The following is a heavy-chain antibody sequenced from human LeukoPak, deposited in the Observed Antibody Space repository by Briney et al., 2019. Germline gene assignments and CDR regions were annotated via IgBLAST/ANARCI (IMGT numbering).Heavy chain of an antibody. Sequence: GGSLRLSCAASGFTFSSYGMHWVRQAPGKVLEWVAFIRYDGSNKYYADSVKGRFTISRDNSKNTLYLQMNSLRAEDTAVYYCARVRKYSGYYSWYFDLWGRGTLVTVSS. CDR3: ARVRKYSGYYSWYFDL. CDR2: IRYDGSNK. J-gene: IGHJ2*01. D-gene: IGHD5-12*01. V-gene: IGHV3-30*02. CDR1: GFTFSSYG.